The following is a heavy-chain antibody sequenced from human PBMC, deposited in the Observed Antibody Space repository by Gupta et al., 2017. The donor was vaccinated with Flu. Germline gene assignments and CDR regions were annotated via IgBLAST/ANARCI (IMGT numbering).Heavy chain of an antibody. J-gene: IGHJ4*02. D-gene: IGHD1-26*01. CDR3: ARDPTYNGREYFDY. V-gene: IGHV3-33*01. Sequence: RQAPGKGLEWVAVMWYDGSNVYYADSVRGRFTISRDNSRNTVYLEMNSLRADDTAVYYCARDPTYNGREYFDYWGQGTLVSVSS. CDR2: MWYDGSNV.